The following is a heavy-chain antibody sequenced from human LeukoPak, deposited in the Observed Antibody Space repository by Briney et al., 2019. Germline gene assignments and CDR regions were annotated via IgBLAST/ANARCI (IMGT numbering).Heavy chain of an antibody. CDR2: IYPGDSDT. CDR3: ARQSPFGSSSDY. CDR1: GDSFAYW. D-gene: IGHD6-13*01. V-gene: IGHV5-51*01. J-gene: IGHJ4*02. Sequence: GESLKISCKVSGDSFAYWIGWVRQMPGKGLEWMGIIYPGDSDTRYSPSFQGQVTISADKSISTAYLQWSSLKASDTAMYYCARQSPFGSSSDYWGQGTLVTVSS.